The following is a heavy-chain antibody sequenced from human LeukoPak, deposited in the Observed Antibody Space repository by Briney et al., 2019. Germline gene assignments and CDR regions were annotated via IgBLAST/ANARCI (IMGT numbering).Heavy chain of an antibody. J-gene: IGHJ4*02. CDR1: GGSISSYY. CDR3: ARGSSSGRDY. CDR2: VYYTGST. Sequence: MPSETLSLTCTVSGGSISSYYWSWVRQPPGKGLEWIGFVYYTGSTNYSPSLKSRVTISVDTSKNQFSLKLRSVTAADTAVYYCARGSSSGRDYWGQGTLVTVSS. V-gene: IGHV4-59*01. D-gene: IGHD3-22*01.